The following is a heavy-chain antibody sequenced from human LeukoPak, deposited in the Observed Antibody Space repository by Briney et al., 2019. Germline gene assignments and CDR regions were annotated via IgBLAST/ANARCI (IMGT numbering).Heavy chain of an antibody. D-gene: IGHD2-2*01. V-gene: IGHV4-39*01. CDR2: IYYSGST. CDR3: ARAFCSSTSCYAIDY. CDR1: GGSISSSSYY. Sequence: SETLSLTCTVSGGSISSSSYYWGWLRQPPGKGLEWIGSIYYSGSTYYNPSLKSRVTISVDTSKNQFSLKLSSVTAADTAVCYCARAFCSSTSCYAIDYWGQGTLVTVSS. J-gene: IGHJ4*02.